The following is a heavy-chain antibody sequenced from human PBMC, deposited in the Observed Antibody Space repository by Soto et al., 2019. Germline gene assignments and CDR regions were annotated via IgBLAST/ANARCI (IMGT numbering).Heavy chain of an antibody. CDR2: IRSKAYGGTT. D-gene: IGHD1-26*01. Sequence: EVQLVESGGGLVKPGRSLRLSCTASGFTFGDYAMSWFRQAPGKGLEWVGFIRSKAYGGTTEYAASVKGRFTISRDDSKSIAYLQMNSLKTEDTAVYYCTREPAPQNTVGDPIDYWGQGTLVTVSS. CDR1: GFTFGDYA. V-gene: IGHV3-49*05. CDR3: TREPAPQNTVGDPIDY. J-gene: IGHJ4*02.